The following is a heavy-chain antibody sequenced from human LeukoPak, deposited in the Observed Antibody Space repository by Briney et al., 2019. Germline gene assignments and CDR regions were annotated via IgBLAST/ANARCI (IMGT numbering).Heavy chain of an antibody. D-gene: IGHD4-17*01. CDR2: TYDGGRG. CDR1: GGYISSSF. V-gene: IGHV4-59*13. CDR3: ARLWRPHDYDNWFDH. Sequence: SETLSLTCTVSGGYISSSFWTWIRQAPGKGLELIGFTYDGGRGNYKPSLRSRVDISLDTSNNRYSLRLTSVTAADTGVYYCARLWRPHDYDNWFDHWGQGILVTVFS. J-gene: IGHJ5*02.